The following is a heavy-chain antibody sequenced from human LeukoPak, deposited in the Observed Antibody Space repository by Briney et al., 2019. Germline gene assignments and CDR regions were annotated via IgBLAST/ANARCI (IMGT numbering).Heavy chain of an antibody. CDR1: GFTFNSYW. CDR2: INNDGSST. Sequence: QPGGSLRLSCAASGFTFNSYWMNSVRQAPGKGLVWVSRINNDGSSTNYADSVKGRFTTSRDNAKNTLYLQMNSLRAEDTAVYYCALRYCTSTSCYPYFDYWGQGTVVTVSS. V-gene: IGHV3-74*01. CDR3: ALRYCTSTSCYPYFDY. J-gene: IGHJ4*02. D-gene: IGHD2-2*01.